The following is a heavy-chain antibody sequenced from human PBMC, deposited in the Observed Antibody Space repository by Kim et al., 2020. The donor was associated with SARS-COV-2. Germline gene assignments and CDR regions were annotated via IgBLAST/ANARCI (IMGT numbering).Heavy chain of an antibody. D-gene: IGHD2-21*02. V-gene: IGHV4-34*01. J-gene: IGHJ6*02. CDR1: GGSFSGYY. CDR2: INHSGSS. CDR3: TRGRTARSYYCGMDV. Sequence: SENLSLTCAVYGGSFSGYYWSWIRQPPGKGLEWIGEINHSGSSNYNSSLKSRVTISVDTSKNQFSLKLSSVTAADTAVYFCTRGRTARSYYCGMDVWGQGTTVTVSS.